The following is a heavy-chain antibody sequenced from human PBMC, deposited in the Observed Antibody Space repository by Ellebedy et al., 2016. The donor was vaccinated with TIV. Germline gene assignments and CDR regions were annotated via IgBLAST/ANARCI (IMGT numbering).Heavy chain of an antibody. CDR1: GFTFSKFW. CDR3: AREIGGGGSA. CDR2: INQDASTR. J-gene: IGHJ5*02. V-gene: IGHV3-7*01. Sequence: GGSLRLSXAASGFTFSKFWLHWVRQAPGKGLEWVANINQDASTRYYVDSVKGRFTISRDNAKNSRYLQMNTLRAEDTAVYYCAREIGGGGSAWGQGTLVTVSS. D-gene: IGHD2-15*01.